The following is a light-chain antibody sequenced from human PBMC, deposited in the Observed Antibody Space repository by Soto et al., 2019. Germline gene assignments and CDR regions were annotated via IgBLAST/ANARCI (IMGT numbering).Light chain of an antibody. CDR1: SSDVGGYNY. Sequence: QSALTQPASVSGSPGQSITISCTGTSSDVGGYNYVSWYQQHPGKAPKLMIYEVSNRPSGVSHRFSGSRSGNTASLTISGLQAEDEADYYCGSYASSSTYVFGTGTEVAVL. J-gene: IGLJ1*01. V-gene: IGLV2-14*01. CDR3: GSYASSSTYV. CDR2: EVS.